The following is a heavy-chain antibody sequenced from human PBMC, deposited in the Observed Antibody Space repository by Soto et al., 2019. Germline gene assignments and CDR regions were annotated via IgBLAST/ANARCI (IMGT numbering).Heavy chain of an antibody. CDR2: IYYSGST. CDR3: ARHHGGTFDY. J-gene: IGHJ4*02. V-gene: IGHV4-59*08. Sequence: SETLSLTCTVSGGSISSYYWSWIRQPPGKGLEWIGYIYYSGSTNYNPSLKSRVTISVDTSKNQFSLKLSSVTAADTAVYYCARHHGGTFDYWGQGTLVTVSS. D-gene: IGHD2-15*01. CDR1: GGSISSYY.